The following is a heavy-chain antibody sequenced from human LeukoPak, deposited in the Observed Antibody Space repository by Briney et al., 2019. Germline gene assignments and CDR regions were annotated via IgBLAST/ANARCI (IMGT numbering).Heavy chain of an antibody. D-gene: IGHD3-10*01. CDR1: GGSISNYY. J-gene: IGHJ4*02. V-gene: IGHV4-59*08. Sequence: PSETLSLTCTVSGGSISNYYWSWIRQPPGKGLEWIGYIYYSGSTNYNPSPRSRVTISVDTSKNQFSLKLSSVTAADTAVYYCARTRYYYNSRSYGAPYYFDYWGQGTLVTVSS. CDR3: ARTRYYYNSRSYGAPYYFDY. CDR2: IYYSGST.